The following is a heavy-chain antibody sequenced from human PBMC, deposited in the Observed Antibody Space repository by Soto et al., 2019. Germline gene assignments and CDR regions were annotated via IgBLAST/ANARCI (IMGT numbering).Heavy chain of an antibody. Sequence: SETLSLTCAVYGVAFIGYYWSWILQPPGKGLEWIGEINHSGSTNYNPSLKSRVTISVDTSKNQFSLKLSSVTAADTAVYYCARGRLGGVGADKTYYYYGMEDWEQGPTVSVPS. V-gene: IGHV4-34*01. CDR2: INHSGST. J-gene: IGHJ6*01. CDR1: GVAFIGYY. D-gene: IGHD1-26*01. CDR3: ARGRLGGVGADKTYYYYGMED.